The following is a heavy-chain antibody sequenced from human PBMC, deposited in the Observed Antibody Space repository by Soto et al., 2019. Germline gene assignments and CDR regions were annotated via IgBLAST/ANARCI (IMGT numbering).Heavy chain of an antibody. CDR2: IYYSGST. CDR1: GGSISSSSYY. CDR3: ATIFGVVSYYGMDV. V-gene: IGHV4-39*01. J-gene: IGHJ6*02. D-gene: IGHD3-3*01. Sequence: SETLSLTCTVSGGSISSSSYYWGWIRQPPGKGLEWIGSIYYSGSTYYNPSLKSRVTISVDTSKNQFSLKLSSVTAADTAVYYCATIFGVVSYYGMDVWGQGTTVTVSS.